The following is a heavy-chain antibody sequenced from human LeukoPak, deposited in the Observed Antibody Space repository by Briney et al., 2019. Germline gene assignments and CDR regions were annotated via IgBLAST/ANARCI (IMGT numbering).Heavy chain of an antibody. CDR1: GFTFSNYD. J-gene: IGHJ4*02. CDR3: ARDSRWIQFDY. D-gene: IGHD5-18*01. V-gene: IGHV3-21*04. CDR2: ISSSSSYI. Sequence: GGSLRLSCVASGFTFSNYDMNWVRQAPGKGLEWVSFISSSSSYIYYADSVKGRFTVSRDNSKNTLYLQMNSLRADDTAVYYCARDSRWIQFDYWGQGTLVTVSS.